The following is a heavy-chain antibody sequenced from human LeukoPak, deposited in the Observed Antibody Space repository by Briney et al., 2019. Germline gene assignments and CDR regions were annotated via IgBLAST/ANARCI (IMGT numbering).Heavy chain of an antibody. D-gene: IGHD2-2*03. V-gene: IGHV4-39*07. CDR1: GGSISSSSYY. J-gene: IGHJ5*02. CDR3: ARLLRVGYCSTTTCNWFDP. Sequence: SETLTLTCTVSGGSISSSSYYWGWIRQPPGKGLEWIGSIYYSGSTYYSPSLKSRVTISVDTSKNQFSLKLSSVTAADTAVYYCARLLRVGYCSTTTCNWFDPWGQGTLVTVSS. CDR2: IYYSGST.